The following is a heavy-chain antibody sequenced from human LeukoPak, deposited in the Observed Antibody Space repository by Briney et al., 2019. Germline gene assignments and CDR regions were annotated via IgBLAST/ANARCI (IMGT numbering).Heavy chain of an antibody. J-gene: IGHJ4*02. D-gene: IGHD3-10*01. CDR3: ARGPLVMVRGVIITPYYFDY. Sequence: SETLSLTCAVYGGSFSGYYWSWIRQPPGKGLEWIGEINHSGSTNYNPSLKSRVTISVDTSKNQFSLKLSSVTAADTAVYYCARGPLVMVRGVIITPYYFDYWAREPWSPSPQ. CDR2: INHSGST. CDR1: GGSFSGYY. V-gene: IGHV4-34*01.